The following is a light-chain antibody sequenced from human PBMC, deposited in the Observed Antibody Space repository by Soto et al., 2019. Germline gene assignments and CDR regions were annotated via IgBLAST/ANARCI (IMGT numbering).Light chain of an antibody. CDR3: SAYAGNNTVF. V-gene: IGLV2-8*01. J-gene: IGLJ2*01. CDR1: TTDLGDYNY. CDR2: DVN. Sequence: QSVLTQPPSASGSPGQSVTISCTGTTTDLGDYNYVSWYQHHPGRAPKLIVFDVNKRPSGVPDRFSGSKSGNTASLTVSGLQTDDEADYYCSAYAGNNTVFFGGGTKLTVL.